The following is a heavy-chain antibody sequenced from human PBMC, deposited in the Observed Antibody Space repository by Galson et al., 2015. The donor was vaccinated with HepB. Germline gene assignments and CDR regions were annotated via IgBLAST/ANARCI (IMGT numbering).Heavy chain of an antibody. CDR2: IGTAGDT. V-gene: IGHV3-13*04. CDR3: ARGYYDSSGYSFDY. CDR1: GFTFSSYD. J-gene: IGHJ4*02. D-gene: IGHD3-22*01. Sequence: SLRLSCAASGFTFSSYDMHWVRQATGKGLEWVSAIGTAGDTYYPGSVKGRFTISRENAKNSLYLQMNSLRAGDTAVYYCARGYYDSSGYSFDYWGQGTLVTVSS.